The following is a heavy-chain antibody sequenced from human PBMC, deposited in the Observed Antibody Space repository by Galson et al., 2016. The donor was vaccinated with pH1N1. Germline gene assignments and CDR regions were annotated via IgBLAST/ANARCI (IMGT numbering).Heavy chain of an antibody. V-gene: IGHV4-61*02. CDR2: VSRSGDT. D-gene: IGHD2/OR15-2a*01. CDR1: GGSISVGTYY. Sequence: TLSLTCTVSGGSISVGTYYWSWVRQPAGKALEWIGGVSRSGDTNYNPSLGSRVTVSVDTSKNQFSMRLASVAASDTAVYYCARWQPGSATFYPWGQGTLVSVSS. J-gene: IGHJ5*02. CDR3: ARWQPGSATFYP.